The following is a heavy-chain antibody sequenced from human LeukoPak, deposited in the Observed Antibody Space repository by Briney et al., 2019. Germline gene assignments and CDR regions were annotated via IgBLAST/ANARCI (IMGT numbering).Heavy chain of an antibody. CDR2: ISAYNGNT. V-gene: IGHV1-18*01. CDR3: AREGSGSYKGAFDI. D-gene: IGHD1-26*01. J-gene: IGHJ3*02. CDR1: GYTFTSYG. Sequence: ASVKVSCKASGYTFTSYGISWVRQAPGQGLEWMGWISAYNGNTNYAQKLQGRVTMTTNTSTSTAYMEMSSLRSEDTAVYYCAREGSGSYKGAFDIWGQGTMVTVSS.